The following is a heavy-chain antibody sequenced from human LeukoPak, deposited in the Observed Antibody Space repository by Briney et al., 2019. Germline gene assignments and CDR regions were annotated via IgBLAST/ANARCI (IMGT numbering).Heavy chain of an antibody. V-gene: IGHV3-21*01. D-gene: IGHD3-3*01. CDR1: GFTFSSYS. Sequence: GGSLRLSCAASGFTFSSYSMNRVRQAPGKGLEWVSSISSSSSYIYYADSVKGRFTISRDNAKNTLYLQMNSLRAEDTAVYYCAREDTIFLDVWGKGTTVTVPS. CDR3: AREDTIFLDV. J-gene: IGHJ6*04. CDR2: ISSSSSYI.